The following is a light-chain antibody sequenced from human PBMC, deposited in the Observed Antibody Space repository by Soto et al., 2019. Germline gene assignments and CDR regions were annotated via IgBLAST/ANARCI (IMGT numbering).Light chain of an antibody. Sequence: DIQMTQSPSTLSASVGDRVTITCRASQSISSWLAWYQQKPGKAPKLLIYKASSLESGVPSRFSGSGSGTEFTLTISSLQPDDFATDYCQPYNSYSRAFGQGTKVEIK. CDR2: KAS. CDR1: QSISSW. CDR3: QPYNSYSRA. V-gene: IGKV1-5*03. J-gene: IGKJ1*01.